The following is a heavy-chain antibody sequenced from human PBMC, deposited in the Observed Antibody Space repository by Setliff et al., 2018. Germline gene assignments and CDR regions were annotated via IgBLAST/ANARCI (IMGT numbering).Heavy chain of an antibody. CDR2: IYHSGIS. CDR1: GGSISSIYW. Sequence: PSETLSLTCAVSGGSISSIYWWGWVRPPPGKGLQWIGEIYHSGISNYSPSLKSRVTMSVDQSKNHFSLKLSSVTAADTAIYYCARHTRGNYFYMDVWGKGTTVTVSS. J-gene: IGHJ6*03. V-gene: IGHV4-4*02. CDR3: ARHTRGNYFYMDV.